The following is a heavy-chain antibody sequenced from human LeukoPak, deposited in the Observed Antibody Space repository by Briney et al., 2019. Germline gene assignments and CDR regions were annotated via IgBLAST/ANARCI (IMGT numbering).Heavy chain of an antibody. V-gene: IGHV1-46*01. Sequence: ASVKVSCKASGYTFTNYYIHWVRQAPGQGLEWMGIIDPSGGSTSYALKFQGRVTMTRDTSTNTVYMELRSLRSEDTAVYYCARDSYSSSWYYYYYMDVWGKGTTVTVSS. CDR3: ARDSYSSSWYYYYYMDV. J-gene: IGHJ6*03. CDR1: GYTFTNYY. CDR2: IDPSGGST. D-gene: IGHD6-13*01.